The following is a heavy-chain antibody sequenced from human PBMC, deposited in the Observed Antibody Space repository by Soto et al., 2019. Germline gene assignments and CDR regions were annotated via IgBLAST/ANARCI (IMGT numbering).Heavy chain of an antibody. J-gene: IGHJ5*02. CDR2: ISYDGSNK. CDR1: GFTFNSYA. Sequence: GGSLRLSCAASGFTFNSYALHWVRQAPGKGLEWVAVISYDGSNKYYAESVKGRFTISRDNSKNTLYLQMNTLRTEDTAVYYCARDGRCGGGTCYSSGWFDPWGQGTLVTVSS. D-gene: IGHD2-15*01. CDR3: ARDGRCGGGTCYSSGWFDP. V-gene: IGHV3-30*04.